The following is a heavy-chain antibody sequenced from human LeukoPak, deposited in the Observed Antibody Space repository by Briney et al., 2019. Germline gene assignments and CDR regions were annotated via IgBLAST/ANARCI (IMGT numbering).Heavy chain of an antibody. CDR1: GFTFSNAW. CDR3: TTALDCGGDCSSGY. J-gene: IGHJ4*02. V-gene: IGHV3-15*01. CDR2: IKSKTDGGTT. Sequence: PGGSLRLSCAASGFTFSNAWMSWVRQAPGKGLEWVGRIKSKTDGGTTDYAAPVKGRFTISRDDSKNTLYLQMNSLKTEDTAVYYCTTALDCGGDCSSGYWGQGTLVTVSS. D-gene: IGHD2-21*02.